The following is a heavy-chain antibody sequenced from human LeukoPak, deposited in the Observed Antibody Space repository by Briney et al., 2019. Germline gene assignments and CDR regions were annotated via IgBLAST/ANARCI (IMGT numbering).Heavy chain of an antibody. V-gene: IGHV1-2*02. CDR3: ARVGTLGYCSSTSCFPFDY. CDR1: GYTFTGYY. CDR2: INPNSGGT. Sequence: GASVKVSCKASGYTFTGYYMHWVRQAPGQGLEWMGWINPNSGGTNYAQKFQGRVTMTRDTSISTAYMELSRLRSDDTAVYYCARVGTLGYCSSTSCFPFDYWGQGTLVTVSS. D-gene: IGHD2-2*01. J-gene: IGHJ4*02.